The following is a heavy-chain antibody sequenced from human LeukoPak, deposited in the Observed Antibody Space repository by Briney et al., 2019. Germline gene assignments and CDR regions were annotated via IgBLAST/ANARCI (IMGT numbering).Heavy chain of an antibody. V-gene: IGHV3-23*01. CDR3: AKGHHASPYFDY. Sequence: GGSLRLSCAASGFTVSSSNMSWVRQAPGKGLEWVSAISGSGGSTYYADSVKGRFTISRDNSKNTLYLQMNSLRAEDTAVYYCAKGHHASPYFDYWGQGTLVTVSS. CDR2: ISGSGGST. D-gene: IGHD1-14*01. J-gene: IGHJ4*02. CDR1: GFTVSSSN.